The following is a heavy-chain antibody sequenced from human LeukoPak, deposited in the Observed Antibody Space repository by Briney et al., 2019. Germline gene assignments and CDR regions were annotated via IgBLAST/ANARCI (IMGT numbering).Heavy chain of an antibody. CDR3: ARTLRYFDWLSVMGAFDI. CDR2: INPSGGST. J-gene: IGHJ3*02. D-gene: IGHD3-9*01. Sequence: ASVKVSCKASGYTFTSYYMHWVRQAPGQGLEWMGIINPSGGSTSYAQKFQGRVTMTEDTSTDTAYMELSSLRSEDTAVYYCARTLRYFDWLSVMGAFDIWGQGTMVTVSS. CDR1: GYTFTSYY. V-gene: IGHV1-46*01.